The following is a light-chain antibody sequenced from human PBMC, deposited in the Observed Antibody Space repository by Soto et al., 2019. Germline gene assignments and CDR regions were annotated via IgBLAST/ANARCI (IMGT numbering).Light chain of an antibody. Sequence: QSVLTQPASVSGSPGQSITISCTGTSSDVGAYGYVSWYQQHPGKAPKVIIYEVSVRPSGVSARFSGSKSVNTASLTISGLQAEDEADYYCGSYTSSSTLVVFGGGTKVTVL. CDR2: EVS. CDR1: SSDVGAYGY. J-gene: IGLJ2*01. V-gene: IGLV2-14*01. CDR3: GSYTSSSTLVV.